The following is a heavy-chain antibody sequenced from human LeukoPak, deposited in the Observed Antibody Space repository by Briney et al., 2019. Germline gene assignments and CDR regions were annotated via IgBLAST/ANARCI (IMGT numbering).Heavy chain of an antibody. J-gene: IGHJ4*02. CDR1: GDSISSTNYY. V-gene: IGHV4-39*01. CDR2: IYYSGST. Sequence: NPSDTLSLTCTVSGDSISSTNYYWGWIRQPPGKGLEWIGSIYYSGSTYYNPSLESRVTISVDTSKNQFSLKLSSVTAAYTAVYYCATSGWYLLPGVYWGQGTLVTVSS. CDR3: ATSGWYLLPGVY. D-gene: IGHD6-19*01.